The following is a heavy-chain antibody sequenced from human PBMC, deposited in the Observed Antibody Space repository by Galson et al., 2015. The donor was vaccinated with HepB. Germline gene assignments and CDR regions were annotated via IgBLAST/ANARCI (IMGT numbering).Heavy chain of an antibody. J-gene: IGHJ4*02. CDR1: GYSFTSYW. CDR2: IEPSDSYT. V-gene: IGHV5-10-1*01. CDR3: ARQRDYASPRIDY. D-gene: IGHD4-17*01. Sequence: QSGAEVKKPGGSLRISCKASGYSFTSYWITWVRQMPGKGLEWMGRIEPSDSYTNYSPSFQGHVTISADKSISTAYLQWSSLKASDTAMYYCARQRDYASPRIDYWGQGILVTVSS.